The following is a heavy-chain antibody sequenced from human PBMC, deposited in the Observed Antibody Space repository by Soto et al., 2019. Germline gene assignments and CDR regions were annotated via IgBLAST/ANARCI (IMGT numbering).Heavy chain of an antibody. Sequence: SQTLSLTCAIAGDSVSANSAAWNWIRQSPSRGLEWLGRTYYRSKWNYDYAESVKSRMTITPDTSNNQFSLQLNSVTPEHTAVYCCVRQPLATLALYCMDVWGQGTTVAVS. J-gene: IGHJ6*02. D-gene: IGHD6-6*01. CDR2: TYYRSKWNY. CDR1: GDSVSANSAA. CDR3: VRQPLATLALYCMDV. V-gene: IGHV6-1*01.